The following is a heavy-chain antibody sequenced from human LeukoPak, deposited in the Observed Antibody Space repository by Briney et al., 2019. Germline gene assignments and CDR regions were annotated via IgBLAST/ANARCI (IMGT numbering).Heavy chain of an antibody. CDR2: IRYDGSNK. V-gene: IGHV3-30*02. D-gene: IGHD4-17*01. CDR1: GFTFSSYG. CDR3: AKLSGAYGDSRDY. Sequence: PGGSLRLSCAASGFTFSSYGMHWVRQAPGKGPEWVAFIRYDGSNKYYADSVKGRFTISRDYSKNTLYLQVNSLRPEDTAVYYCAKLSGAYGDSRDYWGQGTLVTVSS. J-gene: IGHJ4*02.